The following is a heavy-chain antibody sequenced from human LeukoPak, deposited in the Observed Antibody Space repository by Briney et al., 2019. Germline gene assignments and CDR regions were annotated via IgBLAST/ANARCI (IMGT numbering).Heavy chain of an antibody. CDR3: AGGGQWLAFDY. V-gene: IGHV4-59*01. D-gene: IGHD6-19*01. Sequence: SETLSLTCTVSVGSIRRYYWSWIRQPPGKGLECIGYIHYSGTTNYNPSLKSRVTITVDTSKNQFSLKLSSVTAADTAVYYCAGGGQWLAFDYWGQGTLVTVSS. CDR1: VGSIRRYY. J-gene: IGHJ4*02. CDR2: IHYSGTT.